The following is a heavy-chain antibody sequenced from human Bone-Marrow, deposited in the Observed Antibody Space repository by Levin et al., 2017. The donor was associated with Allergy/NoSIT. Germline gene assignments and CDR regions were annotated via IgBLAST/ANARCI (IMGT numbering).Heavy chain of an antibody. J-gene: IGHJ4*02. V-gene: IGHV4-34*01. CDR3: ARGKWYDFWSGYCFMSTWYFDY. D-gene: IGHD3-3*01. Sequence: PSETLSLTCAVYGGSFSGYYWSWIRQPPGKGLEWIGEINHSGSTNYNPSLKSRVTISVDTSKNQFSLKLSSVTAADTAVYYCARGKWYDFWSGYCFMSTWYFDYWGQGTLVTVSS. CDR1: GGSFSGYY. CDR2: INHSGST.